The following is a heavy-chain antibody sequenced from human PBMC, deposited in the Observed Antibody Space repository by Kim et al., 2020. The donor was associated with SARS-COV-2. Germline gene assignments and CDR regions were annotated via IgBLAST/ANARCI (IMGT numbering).Heavy chain of an antibody. J-gene: IGHJ4*02. CDR3: AKDFYTAGIAAAGMGDY. Sequence: KGRFTISRDNSKNTLYLQMNSLRAEDTAVYYCAKDFYTAGIAAAGMGDYWGQGTLVTVSS. V-gene: IGHV3-23*01. D-gene: IGHD6-13*01.